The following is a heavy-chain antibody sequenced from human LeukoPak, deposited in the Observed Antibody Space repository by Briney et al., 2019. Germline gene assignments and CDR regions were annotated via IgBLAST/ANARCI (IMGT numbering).Heavy chain of an antibody. CDR3: ARSRISFGELYGFDP. D-gene: IGHD3-10*01. CDR1: GGSISSYY. V-gene: IGHV4-4*07. J-gene: IGHJ5*02. CDR2: IYTRGST. Sequence: PSETLSLTYTVSGGSISSYYWSWIRQPAEKGRDSIGRIYTRGSTNYNPSLKSRVTMSVDTSKNQFSLKLSSVTAADTAVYYCARSRISFGELYGFDPWGQGTLVTVSS.